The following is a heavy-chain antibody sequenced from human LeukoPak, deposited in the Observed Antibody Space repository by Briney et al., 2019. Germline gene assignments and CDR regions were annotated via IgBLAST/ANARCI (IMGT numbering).Heavy chain of an antibody. D-gene: IGHD5-24*01. CDR1: GYTFTGYY. CDR3: ARSMATITGGFDY. J-gene: IGHJ4*02. Sequence: ASVKVPCKASGYTFTGYYMHWVRQAPGQGLEWMGWINPNSGGTNYAQKFQGWVTMTRDTSISTAYMELSRLRSDDTAVYYCARSMATITGGFDYWGQGTLVTVSS. V-gene: IGHV1-2*04. CDR2: INPNSGGT.